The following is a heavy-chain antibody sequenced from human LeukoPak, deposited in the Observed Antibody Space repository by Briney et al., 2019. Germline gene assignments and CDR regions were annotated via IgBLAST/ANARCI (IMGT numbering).Heavy chain of an antibody. J-gene: IGHJ4*02. CDR1: GYSINNYW. D-gene: IGHD2-8*01. V-gene: IGHV5-51*01. Sequence: GESLKISCQGSGYSINNYWIGWVRQMPGKGLEWMGIIYPADSDIRYSPSFQGQVTISADKSISTAYLQWSSLKASDTAMYYCARWNEYCTNGVCYPPHYNFDYWGQGTLVTVSS. CDR2: IYPADSDI. CDR3: ARWNEYCTNGVCYPPHYNFDY.